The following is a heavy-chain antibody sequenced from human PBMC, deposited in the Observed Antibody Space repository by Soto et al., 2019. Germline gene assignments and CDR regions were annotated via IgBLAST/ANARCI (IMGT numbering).Heavy chain of an antibody. CDR3: ALLYRKGSGSYYY. Sequence: QVQLVQSGAEVKKPGASVKGSCKASGYTFTSYAMHWVRQAPGQRLEWMGWINAGNGNTKYSQKFQGRVTITRDTSASTAYMELSSLRSEDTAVYYCALLYRKGSGSYYYWGQGTLVTVSS. CDR2: INAGNGNT. V-gene: IGHV1-3*01. J-gene: IGHJ4*02. D-gene: IGHD3-10*01. CDR1: GYTFTSYA.